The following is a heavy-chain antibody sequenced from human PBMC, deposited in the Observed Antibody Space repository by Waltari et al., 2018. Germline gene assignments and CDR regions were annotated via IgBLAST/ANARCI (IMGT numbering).Heavy chain of an antibody. V-gene: IGHV3-74*01. CDR1: GFPFGSHW. CDR2: INEDGRNK. Sequence: EVQLMDSGGGLVQPGGSLRPSCAASGFPFGSHWMHWVRPGPGKGPGWVSSINEDGRNKKHADSGKGRFTISRDNAKNTLYLQMNSLGAEETAIYFCVRDLGGGWGRWGQGTLVTVSS. D-gene: IGHD3-16*01. CDR3: VRDLGGGWGR. J-gene: IGHJ4*02.